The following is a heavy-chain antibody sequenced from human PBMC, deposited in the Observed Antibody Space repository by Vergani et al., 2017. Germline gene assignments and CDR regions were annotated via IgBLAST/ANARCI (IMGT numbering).Heavy chain of an antibody. D-gene: IGHD2-8*01. CDR3: AREDKHMVYAIRGGFDY. V-gene: IGHV1-2*02. J-gene: IGHJ4*02. CDR2: INPNSGGT. Sequence: QVQLVQSGAEVKKPGASVKVSCKASGYTFTGYYMHWVRQAPGQGLEWMGWINPNSGGTDYAQKFQGRVTMTRDTSISTAYMELSRLRSDDTAVYYCAREDKHMVYAIRGGFDYWGQGTLVTVSS. CDR1: GYTFTGYY.